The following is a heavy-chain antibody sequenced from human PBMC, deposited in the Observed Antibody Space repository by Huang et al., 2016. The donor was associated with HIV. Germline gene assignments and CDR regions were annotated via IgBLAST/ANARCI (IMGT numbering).Heavy chain of an antibody. CDR3: ATKTAGMDI. J-gene: IGHJ6*02. D-gene: IGHD1-7*01. V-gene: IGHV3-7*03. CDR1: TFRFGAYW. CDR2: IRKDESEK. Sequence: VESGGRLVQPGGSIRLSCVGSTFRFGAYWMSWVRQPPGKGLGWVANIRKDESEKYYVDSVRGRFNISRDNAKKVVFLEMNNVRVEDTATYFCATKTAGMDIWGQGTTVTVS.